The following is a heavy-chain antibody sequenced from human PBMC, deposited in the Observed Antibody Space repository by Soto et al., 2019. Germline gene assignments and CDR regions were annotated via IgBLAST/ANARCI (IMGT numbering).Heavy chain of an antibody. Sequence: SETLSLTCTVSGGSISSGGYYWSWIRQHPGTGLEWIGHISYSGSTYYNPSLKSRVTISVDTSKNQFSLKLSSVTAADTAVYYCARLTGLWFGELYRWFDPWGQGTLVTVSS. CDR2: ISYSGST. J-gene: IGHJ5*02. CDR3: ARLTGLWFGELYRWFDP. V-gene: IGHV4-39*01. CDR1: GGSISSGGYY. D-gene: IGHD3-10*01.